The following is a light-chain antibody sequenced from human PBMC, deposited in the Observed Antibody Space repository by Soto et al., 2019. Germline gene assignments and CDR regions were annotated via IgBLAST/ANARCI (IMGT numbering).Light chain of an antibody. V-gene: IGKV3-15*01. J-gene: IGKJ5*01. CDR2: GAS. CDR3: QQTNNWPIIT. Sequence: EIVMTQSPATLSVSPGARATLSCRASMPFSTNLAWYQQKPGQAPRLLIYGASTRATGIPARFSGSGSGTEFTLTIYHLQSERFPFYCCQQTNNWPIITVCQGTRLEN. CDR1: MPFSTN.